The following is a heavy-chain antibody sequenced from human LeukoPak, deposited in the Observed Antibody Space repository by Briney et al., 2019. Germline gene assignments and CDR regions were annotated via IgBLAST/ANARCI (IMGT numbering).Heavy chain of an antibody. V-gene: IGHV4-34*01. CDR1: GGSFSGYY. D-gene: IGHD3-3*01. CDR3: ARGGITIFGVVTYYFDY. CDR2: INHSGST. Sequence: PSETLSLTCAVYGGSFSGYYWSWIRQPPGKGLEWIGEINHSGSTNYNPSLKSRVTISVDTSKNQFSLKLSSVTAADTAVYYCARGGITIFGVVTYYFDYWGQGTLVTVSS. J-gene: IGHJ4*02.